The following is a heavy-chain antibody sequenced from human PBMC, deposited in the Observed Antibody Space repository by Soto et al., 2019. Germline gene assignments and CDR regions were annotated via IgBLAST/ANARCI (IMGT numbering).Heavy chain of an antibody. CDR1: GFTFSSYS. Sequence: PGGSLRLSCAASGFTFSSYSMNWVRQAPGKGLEWVSSISSSSSYIYYADSVKGRFTISRDNAKNSLYLQMNSLRAEDTAVYYCARDRSSHGGGAFYYFDYWGQGTLVTVSS. J-gene: IGHJ4*02. CDR2: ISSSSSYI. CDR3: ARDRSSHGGGAFYYFDY. V-gene: IGHV3-21*01. D-gene: IGHD3-16*01.